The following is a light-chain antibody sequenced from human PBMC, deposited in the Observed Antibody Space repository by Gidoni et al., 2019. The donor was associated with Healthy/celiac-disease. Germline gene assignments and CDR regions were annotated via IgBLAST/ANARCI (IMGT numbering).Light chain of an antibody. V-gene: IGKV1-8*01. J-gene: IGKJ1*01. Sequence: AIRMTQSPSSRSASTGDRVTITFRASQGISSYLAWYQQKPGKAPKLLIYAASTLQSGVPSRFSGSGSGTDFTLTISCLQSEDFATYYCQQYYSYLGTFGQGTKVEIK. CDR3: QQYYSYLGT. CDR1: QGISSY. CDR2: AAS.